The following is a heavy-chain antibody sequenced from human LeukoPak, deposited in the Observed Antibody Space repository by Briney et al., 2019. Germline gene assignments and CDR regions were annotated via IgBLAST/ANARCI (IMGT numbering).Heavy chain of an antibody. CDR3: AKVHSGWYRGDY. CDR2: ISGSGGST. Sequence: GGSLRLSCAASGFTFSSYAMSWVRQAPGKGLEWVSAISGSGGSTYYSDSVKGRFTISRDNSKNTLYLQMNSLRAEDTAVYYCAKVHSGWYRGDYWGQGTLVTVSS. J-gene: IGHJ4*02. CDR1: GFTFSSYA. V-gene: IGHV3-23*01. D-gene: IGHD6-19*01.